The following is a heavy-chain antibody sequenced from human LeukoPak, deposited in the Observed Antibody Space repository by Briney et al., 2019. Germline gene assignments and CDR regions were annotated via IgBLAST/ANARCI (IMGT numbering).Heavy chain of an antibody. CDR3: ARDRGPRTGFMVREAYDY. D-gene: IGHD3-10*01. CDR1: GFTFDDYA. CDR2: INTDGSIT. J-gene: IGHJ4*02. V-gene: IGHV3-74*01. Sequence: GGSLRLSCAASGFTFDDYAMHWVRQAPGKGLVWVSRINTDGSITNYADSVKGRFSISRDNAKNTLYLQMSSLRAEDTAVYYCARDRGPRTGFMVREAYDYWGQGTLVTVSS.